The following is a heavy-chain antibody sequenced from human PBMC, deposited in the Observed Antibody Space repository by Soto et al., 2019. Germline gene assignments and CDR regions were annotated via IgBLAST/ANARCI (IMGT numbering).Heavy chain of an antibody. V-gene: IGHV3-7*05. CDR2: IKQDGSEK. Sequence: GGSLRLSCAASGFTFSSYWMSWVRQAPGKGLEWVANIKQDGSEKYYVDSVKGRFTISRDNAKNSLYLQMNSLRAEDTAVYYFARHLSITMVRGVAGGMDVWGQGTTVTVSS. CDR1: GFTFSSYW. D-gene: IGHD3-10*01. J-gene: IGHJ6*02. CDR3: ARHLSITMVRGVAGGMDV.